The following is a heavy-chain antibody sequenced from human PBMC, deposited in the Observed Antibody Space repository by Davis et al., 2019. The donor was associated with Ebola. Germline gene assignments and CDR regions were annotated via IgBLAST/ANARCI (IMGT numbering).Heavy chain of an antibody. CDR1: GGSIIRNY. CDR3: ARVGDMGTTEGYFDY. D-gene: IGHD1-1*01. Sequence: MPSETLSLTCTVSGGSIIRNYSSWIRQPPGTGLEWIGNIFYSGGTKYNPSLKSRVTISVDTSKNQFSLNLSSVTAADTAVYYCARVGDMGTTEGYFDYWCQGTLVTVSS. J-gene: IGHJ4*02. CDR2: IFYSGGT. V-gene: IGHV4-59*08.